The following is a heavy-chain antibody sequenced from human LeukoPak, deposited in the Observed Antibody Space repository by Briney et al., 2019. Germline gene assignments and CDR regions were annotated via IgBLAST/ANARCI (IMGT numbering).Heavy chain of an antibody. CDR3: ARHVGNNLYFLDY. CDR1: GDSVRNFY. V-gene: IGHV4-59*08. J-gene: IGHJ4*02. Sequence: PSETLGLLYTFSGDSVRNFYARCVRQPPGKRLEWIGHSSYSGSTKYNPSLNSRVTLSVDTSKNQLSLKLSSVTAADTAVYYCARHVGNNLYFLDYWGQGILVTVSS. CDR2: SSYSGST. D-gene: IGHD1/OR15-1a*01.